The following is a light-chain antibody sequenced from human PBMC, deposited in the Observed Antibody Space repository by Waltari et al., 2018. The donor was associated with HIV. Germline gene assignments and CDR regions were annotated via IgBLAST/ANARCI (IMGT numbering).Light chain of an antibody. CDR2: EVS. J-gene: IGLJ2*01. CDR3: SSYAGSNNFGV. CDR1: SSDVGGYNY. Sequence: QSALTQPPSASGSPGQSVTISCTGTSSDVGGYNYVSWYHQHPGKAPQLMIYEVSKRPSGVPDRFSGSKSVNTASLTVSGLQAEDEADYYCSSYAGSNNFGVFGGGTKLTVL. V-gene: IGLV2-8*01.